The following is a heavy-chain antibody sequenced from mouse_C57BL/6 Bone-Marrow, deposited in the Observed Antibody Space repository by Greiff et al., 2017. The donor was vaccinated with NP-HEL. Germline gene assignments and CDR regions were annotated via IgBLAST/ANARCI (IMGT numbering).Heavy chain of an antibody. V-gene: IGHV1-81*01. CDR1: GYTFTSYG. D-gene: IGHD2-5*01. Sequence: QVQLQQSGAELARPGASVKLSCKASGYTFTSYGISWVKQRPGQGLEWIGEIYPRSGNTYYNEKFKGKATLTADKSSSTAYMELRSLTSEDSAVYFCARNYSNYEFAYWGQGTLVTVSA. CDR3: ARNYSNYEFAY. CDR2: IYPRSGNT. J-gene: IGHJ3*01.